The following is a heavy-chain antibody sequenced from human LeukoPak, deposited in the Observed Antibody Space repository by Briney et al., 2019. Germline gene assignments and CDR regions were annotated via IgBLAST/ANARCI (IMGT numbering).Heavy chain of an antibody. J-gene: IGHJ4*02. V-gene: IGHV3-23*01. CDR3: AKEAQGCSITSCYFDS. Sequence: PGGSLRLSCAASGFTFSNYAMSWVRQAPGKGLEWVSAILGSGSSTFYPDSLKGRFTISRDNSENTLYLQMNSLRVEDTAVYYCAKEAQGCSITSCYFDSWGQGTLVTVSS. CDR1: GFTFSNYA. CDR2: ILGSGSST. D-gene: IGHD2-2*01.